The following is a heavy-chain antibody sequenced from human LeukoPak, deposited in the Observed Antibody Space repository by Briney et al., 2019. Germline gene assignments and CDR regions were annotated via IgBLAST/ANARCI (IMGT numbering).Heavy chain of an antibody. Sequence: SETLSLTCTVSGGSISSYYWSWIRQPPWKGLEWIGYIYYSGSTNYNPSLKSRVTISVDTSKNQFSLKLSSVTAADTAVYYCARDRNYYGMDVWGQGTTVTVSS. CDR1: GGSISSYY. J-gene: IGHJ6*02. CDR3: ARDRNYYGMDV. V-gene: IGHV4-59*01. CDR2: IYYSGST.